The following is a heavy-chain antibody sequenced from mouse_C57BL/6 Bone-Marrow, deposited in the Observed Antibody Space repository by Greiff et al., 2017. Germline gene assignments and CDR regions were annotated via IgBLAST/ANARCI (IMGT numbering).Heavy chain of an antibody. J-gene: IGHJ1*03. V-gene: IGHV3-8*01. CDR3: ERSDDGSSGEYFDV. D-gene: IGHD1-1*01. CDR1: GYSITSDY. Sequence: EVKLLESGPGLAKPSQTLSLSCYVPGYSITSDYWNWIRKLPGNKLEYMGYISYSGSTYYNPSRKSRISITRDTSKNQYSLQLNYVTTEDTATYYCERSDDGSSGEYFDVWGTGTTVTVSA. CDR2: ISYSGST.